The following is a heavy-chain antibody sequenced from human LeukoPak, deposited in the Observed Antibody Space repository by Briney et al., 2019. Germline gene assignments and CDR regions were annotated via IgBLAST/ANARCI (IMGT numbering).Heavy chain of an antibody. Sequence: SETLSLTCTVSGGSISSSSYYWGWIRQPPGKGLEWIGSIYYSGSTYYNPSLKSRVTISVDTSKNQFSLKLSSVTAADTAVYYCARSTILDTAAVGWFDPWGQGTLVTVSS. V-gene: IGHV4-39*07. CDR2: IYYSGST. CDR1: GGSISSSSYY. CDR3: ARSTILDTAAVGWFDP. D-gene: IGHD5-18*01. J-gene: IGHJ5*02.